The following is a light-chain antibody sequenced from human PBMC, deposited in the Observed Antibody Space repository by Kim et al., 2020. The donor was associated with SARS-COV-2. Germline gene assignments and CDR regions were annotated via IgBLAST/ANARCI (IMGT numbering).Light chain of an antibody. CDR3: QKYGNSPYT. CDR2: YAS. CDR1: QSLSSGA. Sequence: WSRGERATLSCRASQSLSSGALAWYQQKPGQTPRLPIYYASIRATGIPDRFSGSGSGTDFTLTISRLEPEDFAVYYCQKYGNSPYTFGQGTKLEI. V-gene: IGKV3-20*01. J-gene: IGKJ2*01.